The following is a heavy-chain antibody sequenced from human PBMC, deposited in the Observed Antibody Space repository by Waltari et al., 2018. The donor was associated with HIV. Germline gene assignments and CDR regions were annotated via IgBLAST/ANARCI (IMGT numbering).Heavy chain of an antibody. D-gene: IGHD4-4*01. V-gene: IGHV4-39*01. J-gene: IGHJ4*02. CDR3: ARQGLYSNYFGY. CDR2: IYYSGST. Sequence: QLQLQESGPGLVKPSETLSLTCTVSGGSIRSSRYYWGWIRQPPGKGLEWIGSIYYSGSTYYNPSLKSRVTISVDTSKNQFSLKLSSVTAADTAVYYCARQGLYSNYFGYWGQGTLVTVSS. CDR1: GGSIRSSRYY.